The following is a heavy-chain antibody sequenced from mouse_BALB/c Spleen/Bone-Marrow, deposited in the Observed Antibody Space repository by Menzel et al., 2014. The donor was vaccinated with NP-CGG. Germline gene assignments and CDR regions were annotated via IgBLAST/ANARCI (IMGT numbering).Heavy chain of an antibody. CDR1: GYTFTSYW. CDR2: IYPSDNYT. D-gene: IGHD2-3*01. J-gene: IGHJ2*01. CDR3: TRTYEYFDY. V-gene: IGHV1-69*02. Sequence: QVQLQQSGAELVRPGASVKLSYKTSGYTFTSYWINWVKQRPGQGLEWIGNIYPSDNYTNYNQKFKDKATLTVDISSTTAYMQLSSPTSEDSAVYYCTRTYEYFDYWGQGTTLTVSS.